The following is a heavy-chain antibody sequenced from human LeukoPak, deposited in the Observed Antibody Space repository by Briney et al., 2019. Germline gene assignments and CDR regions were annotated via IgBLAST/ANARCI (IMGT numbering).Heavy chain of an antibody. CDR1: GYTFTSYA. CDR2: INTNTGNP. D-gene: IGHD4-17*01. CDR3: ARTGIYGDPPYYYYGMDV. Sequence: ASVKVSCKASGYTFTSYAMNWVRQAPGQGLEWMGWINTNTGNPTYAQGFTGRFVFSLDTSVSTAYLQISSLKAEDTAVYYCARTGIYGDPPYYYYGMDVWGQGATVTVSS. J-gene: IGHJ6*02. V-gene: IGHV7-4-1*02.